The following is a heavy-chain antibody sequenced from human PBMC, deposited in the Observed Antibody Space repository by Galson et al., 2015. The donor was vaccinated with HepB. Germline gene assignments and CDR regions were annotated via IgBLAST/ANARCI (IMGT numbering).Heavy chain of an antibody. J-gene: IGHJ4*02. D-gene: IGHD3-22*01. CDR2: ISYDGSNK. CDR3: AKDQYDDSSGNFDY. CDR1: GFTFSSYG. Sequence: SLRLSCAASGFTFSSYGMHWVRQAPGKGLEWVAVISYDGSNKYYADSVKGRFTISRDNSKNTLYLQMNSLRAEDTAVYYCAKDQYDDSSGNFDYWGQGTLVTVSS. V-gene: IGHV3-30*18.